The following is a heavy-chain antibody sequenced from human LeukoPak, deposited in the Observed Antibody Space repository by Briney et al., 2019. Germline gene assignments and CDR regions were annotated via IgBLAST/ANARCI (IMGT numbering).Heavy chain of an antibody. CDR3: ARKSTVTTGVDY. V-gene: IGHV4-39*07. D-gene: IGHD4-11*01. Sequence: PSETLSLTRTVSGGSISSSSYYWGWIRQPPGKGLEWIGSIYYSGSTYYNPSLKSRVTISVDTSKNQFSLKLSSVTAADTAVYYCARKSTVTTGVDYWGQGTLVTVSS. J-gene: IGHJ4*02. CDR2: IYYSGST. CDR1: GGSISSSSYY.